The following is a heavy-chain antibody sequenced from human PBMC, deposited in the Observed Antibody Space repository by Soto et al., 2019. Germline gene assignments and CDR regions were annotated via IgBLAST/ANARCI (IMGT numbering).Heavy chain of an antibody. CDR1: GFTFSSYG. CDR2: ISYDGSNK. D-gene: IGHD4-17*01. Sequence: GGSLRLSCAASGFTFSSYGMHWVRQAPGKGLEWVAVISYDGSNKYYADSVKGRFTISRDNSKNTLYLQMNSLRAEDTAVYYCAKTNYGDYVGVRDPIDYWGQGTLVTVSS. CDR3: AKTNYGDYVGVRDPIDY. J-gene: IGHJ4*02. V-gene: IGHV3-30*18.